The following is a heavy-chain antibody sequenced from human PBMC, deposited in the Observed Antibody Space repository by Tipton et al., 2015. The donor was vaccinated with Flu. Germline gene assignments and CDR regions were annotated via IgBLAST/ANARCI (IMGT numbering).Heavy chain of an antibody. D-gene: IGHD3-22*01. CDR2: IFSDGNT. V-gene: IGHV3-66*01. CDR3: AGDPDGFYYESGAWLSDY. Sequence: SLRLSCAASGFTVSRNYMNWVRQAPGKGLEWVSIIFSDGNTFYADSVKGRFTISRDNAKNTLYLHMNNLSVEDTAVYYCAGDPDGFYYESGAWLSDYWGQGTLVTVSS. J-gene: IGHJ4*02. CDR1: GFTVSRNY.